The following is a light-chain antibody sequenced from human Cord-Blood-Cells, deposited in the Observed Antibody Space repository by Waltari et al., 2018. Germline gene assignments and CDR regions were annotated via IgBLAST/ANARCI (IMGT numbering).Light chain of an antibody. CDR3: CSYAGSYV. V-gene: IGLV2-23*01. J-gene: IGLJ1*01. Sequence: QSALTQPASVSGSPGQSITISCTGTSSDVGSYNLVSWYQQHPGKAPKLMIYEGSKRRSGVANRFSGSKSGNTASLTISGRQAEDEADYYCCSYAGSYVFGTGTKVTVL. CDR2: EGS. CDR1: SSDVGSYNL.